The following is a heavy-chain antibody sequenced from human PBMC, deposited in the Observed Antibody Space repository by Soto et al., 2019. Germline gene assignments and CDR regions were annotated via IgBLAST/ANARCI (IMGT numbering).Heavy chain of an antibody. V-gene: IGHV3-23*01. CDR2: ISGSGGST. CDR3: ARRSSGWYFDY. J-gene: IGHJ4*02. CDR1: GFTFSSYA. D-gene: IGHD6-19*01. Sequence: EVQLLESEGGLVQPGGSLRLSCAASGFTFSSYAMSWVRQAPGKGLEWVSVISGSGGSTYYADSVKGRFTISRDNSKNTLYLQMNSLGDEDTAVYYCARRSSGWYFDYWGQGALVTVSS.